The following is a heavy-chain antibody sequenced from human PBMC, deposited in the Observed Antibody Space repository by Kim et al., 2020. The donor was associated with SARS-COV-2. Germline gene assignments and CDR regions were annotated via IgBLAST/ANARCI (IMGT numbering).Heavy chain of an antibody. Sequence: GGSLRHSCAASAYTFSNYNMHWVRQAPGKGLEWVAVISYDGTNKYYADSVKGRFTISRDMSKNTLYLQMNSLRIDDTAVYYVTTFDYWGQGTLVTVSS. CDR1: AYTFSNYN. CDR2: ISYDGTNK. J-gene: IGHJ4*02. CDR3: TTFDY. D-gene: IGHD4-17*01. V-gene: IGHV3-30*03.